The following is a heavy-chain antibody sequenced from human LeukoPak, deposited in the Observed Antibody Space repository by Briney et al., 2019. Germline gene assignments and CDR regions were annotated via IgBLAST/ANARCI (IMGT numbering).Heavy chain of an antibody. CDR3: AREPIAVAGKYFDY. J-gene: IGHJ4*02. CDR1: GGTFSSYA. Sequence: SVKVSCKASGGTFSSYAISWVRQAPGQGLEWMGRIIPILGIANYAQKFQGRVTITADKSTSTAYMELSSLRSEDTAVYYCAREPIAVAGKYFDYWGQGTLVTVSS. V-gene: IGHV1-69*04. CDR2: IIPILGIA. D-gene: IGHD6-19*01.